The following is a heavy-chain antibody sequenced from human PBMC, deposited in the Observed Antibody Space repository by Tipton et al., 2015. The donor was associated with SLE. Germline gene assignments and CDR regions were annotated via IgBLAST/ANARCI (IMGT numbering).Heavy chain of an antibody. CDR1: QFPFSSCA. V-gene: IGHV3-23*01. CDR3: ARDQERGGLDY. D-gene: IGHD2-15*01. Sequence: SLRLSCAASQFPFSSCAMSWVRQAPGKGLEWVSVISGSGGSTYYADSVKGRFTISRDNSKNTLYLQMDSLTTEDTAVYYCARDQERGGLDYWGQGTLVTVSS. J-gene: IGHJ4*02. CDR2: ISGSGGST.